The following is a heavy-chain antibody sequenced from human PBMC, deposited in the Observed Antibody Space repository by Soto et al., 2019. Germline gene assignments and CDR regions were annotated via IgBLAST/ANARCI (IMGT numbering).Heavy chain of an antibody. D-gene: IGHD4-17*01. CDR2: ISRSGSPI. CDR1: GFSLSSYE. V-gene: IGHV3-48*03. Sequence: EAQLVESGGGLVQPGGSLRLSYTAFGFSLSSYEMDWVRQAPGKGLEWVSHISRSGSPIYYADSVKGRFTISRDNAKNSVFLQMNSLRAEDTAVYYCATVFGDYLIDAFDIWGQGTMVTVSS. J-gene: IGHJ3*02. CDR3: ATVFGDYLIDAFDI.